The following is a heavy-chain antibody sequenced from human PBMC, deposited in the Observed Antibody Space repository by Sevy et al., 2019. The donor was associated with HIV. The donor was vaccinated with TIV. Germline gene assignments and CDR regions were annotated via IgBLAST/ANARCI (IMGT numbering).Heavy chain of an antibody. CDR1: GFTFSSYA. V-gene: IGHV3-23*01. CDR2: ICGSGGST. J-gene: IGHJ6*02. Sequence: GESLKISCAASGFTFSSYAMSWVRQAPGKGLEWVSTICGSGGSTYYADSVKGRFTISRDNSKNTLYFKMNSLRAEDTAVYYCHGDYDSSQLASYYYYGMDVWGQGTTVTVSS. D-gene: IGHD3-22*01. CDR3: HGDYDSSQLASYYYYGMDV.